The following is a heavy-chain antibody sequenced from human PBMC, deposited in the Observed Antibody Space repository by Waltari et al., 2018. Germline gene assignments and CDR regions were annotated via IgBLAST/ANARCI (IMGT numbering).Heavy chain of an antibody. CDR3: ARGEGGANEY. Sequence: EVQLVESGGGLVQPGGSLRPFWSASGFTFRNYERNWVRQAPGKGLEWVAYISSGASIIYYADSVKGRFTISRDNAKNSVYLQMSSLRAEDTAIYYCARGEGGANEYWGQGTLVTVSA. V-gene: IGHV3-48*03. CDR2: ISSGASII. J-gene: IGHJ4*02. CDR1: GFTFRNYE. D-gene: IGHD1-26*01.